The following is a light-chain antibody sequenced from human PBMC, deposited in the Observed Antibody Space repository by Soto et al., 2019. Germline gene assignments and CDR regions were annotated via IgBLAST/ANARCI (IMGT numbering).Light chain of an antibody. CDR1: QSISSW. J-gene: IGKJ1*01. Sequence: DIQMTQSPSTLSASVGDRVTITCRASQSISSWLAWYQQKPGKAPKLLINKASYLESGVPSRFSGSGSGTEVTLTISSLQPDDFATYYCQQYNSYPWTFGQGTKVEIK. CDR2: KAS. CDR3: QQYNSYPWT. V-gene: IGKV1-5*03.